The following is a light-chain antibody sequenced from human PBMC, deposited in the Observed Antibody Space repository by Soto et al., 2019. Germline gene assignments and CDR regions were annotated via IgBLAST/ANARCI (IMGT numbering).Light chain of an antibody. Sequence: EIEMTQSPATLSVSPGEEATLSRRASQRVSSNLAWYQQKPGQAPRLLIYDASTRATGIPARFSGSGSGTEFTLTISRLLSEDFAVYYCQHYYNWRPRFGQGTKVEIK. CDR3: QHYYNWRPR. CDR1: QRVSSN. J-gene: IGKJ1*01. CDR2: DAS. V-gene: IGKV3-15*01.